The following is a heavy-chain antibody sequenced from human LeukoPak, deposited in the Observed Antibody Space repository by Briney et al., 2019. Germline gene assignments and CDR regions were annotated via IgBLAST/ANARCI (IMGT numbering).Heavy chain of an antibody. Sequence: SQTLSLTCTVSGGSISSGGYYWSWIRQHPGRGLEWIGYIYYSGSTYYNPSLKSRVTISVDTSKNQFSLKLSSVTAEDTAVYYCASSHPRYCSGGSCYADYWYFDLWGRGTLVTVSS. V-gene: IGHV4-31*03. D-gene: IGHD2-15*01. CDR2: IYYSGST. J-gene: IGHJ2*01. CDR3: ASSHPRYCSGGSCYADYWYFDL. CDR1: GGSISSGGYY.